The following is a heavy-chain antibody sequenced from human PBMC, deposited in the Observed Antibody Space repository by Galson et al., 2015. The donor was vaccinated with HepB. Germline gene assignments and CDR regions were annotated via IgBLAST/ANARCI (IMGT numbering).Heavy chain of an antibody. D-gene: IGHD4-17*01. CDR2: ISASGDST. CDR3: ARDTYGDLDY. Sequence: SLRLSCAASGFTFSSYAMSWVRQAPGRGLEWVSTISASGDSTYYADSVKGQFTISRDNSKNTLYLQMDSLRAEDTAVYYCARDTYGDLDYWGQGTLVTVSS. V-gene: IGHV3-23*01. J-gene: IGHJ4*02. CDR1: GFTFSSYA.